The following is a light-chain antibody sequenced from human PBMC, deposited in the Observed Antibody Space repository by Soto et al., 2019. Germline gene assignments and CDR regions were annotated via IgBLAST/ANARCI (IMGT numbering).Light chain of an antibody. Sequence: HIIQSPSSRSASVGDRVTITCRASQSISSYLNWYQQKPGKAPKLLIYAASSLQSGVPSRFSGSGSGTDFTLTISSRQPEDFATYYCQHSYSTRLTLGGGTKV. CDR3: QHSYSTRLT. CDR1: QSISSY. V-gene: IGKV1-39*01. J-gene: IGKJ4*01. CDR2: AAS.